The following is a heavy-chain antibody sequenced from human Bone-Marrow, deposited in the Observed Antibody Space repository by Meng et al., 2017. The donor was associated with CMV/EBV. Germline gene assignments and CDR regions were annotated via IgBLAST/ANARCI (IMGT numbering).Heavy chain of an antibody. D-gene: IGHD2-2*01. CDR3: AKAIEYCSSTSCYALLAY. V-gene: IGHV3-9*01. CDR2: ISWNSGSI. Sequence: SLKISCAASGFTFDDYAMHWVRQAPGKGLEWVSGISWNSGSIGYADSVKGRFTISRDNAKNSLYLQMNSLRAEDTALYYCAKAIEYCSSTSCYALLAYWGQGQLVNVSS. J-gene: IGHJ4*02. CDR1: GFTFDDYA.